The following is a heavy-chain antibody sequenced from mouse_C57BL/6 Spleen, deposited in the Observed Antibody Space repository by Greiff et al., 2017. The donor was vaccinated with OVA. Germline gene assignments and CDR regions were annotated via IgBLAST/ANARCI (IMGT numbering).Heavy chain of an antibody. Sequence: QVQLQQLGPGLVQPSQSLSITCTVSGFSFSSYGVHWVRQSPGKGLEWLGVIWSGGSTDYNAAFISRLSISKDNSKSQVFFKMNSLQADDTAIYYCARGNYCYDSFAYWGQGTLVTVSA. CDR3: ARGNYCYDSFAY. D-gene: IGHD2-12*01. V-gene: IGHV2-2*01. CDR2: IWSGGST. CDR1: GFSFSSYG. J-gene: IGHJ3*01.